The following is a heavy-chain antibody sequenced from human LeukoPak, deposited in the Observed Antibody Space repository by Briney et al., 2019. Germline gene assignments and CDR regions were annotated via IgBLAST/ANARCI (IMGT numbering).Heavy chain of an antibody. CDR3: AKSNCGGDCFDY. CDR1: GFTFSSYG. Sequence: GRSLRLSCAASGFTFSSYGMHWVRQAPGKGLEWVAVIWYDGSNKYYADSVKGRFTISRGNSKNTLYLQMNSLRAEDTAVYYCAKSNCGGDCFDYWGQGTLVTASS. V-gene: IGHV3-33*06. D-gene: IGHD2-21*01. CDR2: IWYDGSNK. J-gene: IGHJ4*02.